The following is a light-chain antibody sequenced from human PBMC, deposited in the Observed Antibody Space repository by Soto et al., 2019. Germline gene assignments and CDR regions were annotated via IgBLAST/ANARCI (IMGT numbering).Light chain of an antibody. CDR2: GNS. Sequence: QSLLTQPPSVAGAQGQRVTISCTGSSYNIGAGYDVHWYQQLPGTAPKLLIYGNSNRPSGVPDRFSGSKSGTSASLAITGLQAGDEADYYCQSYDSSLSGYVFGTGTKVTVL. CDR3: QSYDSSLSGYV. CDR1: SYNIGAGYD. V-gene: IGLV1-40*01. J-gene: IGLJ1*01.